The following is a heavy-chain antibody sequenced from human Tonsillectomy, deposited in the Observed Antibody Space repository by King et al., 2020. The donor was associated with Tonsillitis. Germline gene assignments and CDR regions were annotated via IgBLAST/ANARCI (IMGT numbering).Heavy chain of an antibody. Sequence: VQLVESGGGVVQPGRSLRLSCAASGFTFSSYAMHWVRQAPGKGLEWVAVISYDGSNKYYADSVKGRFTISRDNSKNTLYLQMNSLRAEDTAVYYCARDRPGGLYYYDSSGYFQQPDYWGQGTLVTVSS. CDR1: GFTFSSYA. D-gene: IGHD3-22*01. CDR3: ARDRPGGLYYYDSSGYFQQPDY. V-gene: IGHV3-30-3*01. CDR2: ISYDGSNK. J-gene: IGHJ4*02.